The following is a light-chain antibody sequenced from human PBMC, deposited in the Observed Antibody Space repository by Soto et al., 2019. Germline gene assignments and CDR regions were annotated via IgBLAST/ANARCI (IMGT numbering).Light chain of an antibody. Sequence: EIVLTQSPATLSWSPGERATLSCRASQSVSSYLALYQQKPGQAPRLLIYGTSSKATGIPDRFSGSGSGTDFTLTISRPEPEDSAVFYCQQYGTSITFGQGTRLEIK. J-gene: IGKJ5*01. CDR1: QSVSSY. V-gene: IGKV3-20*01. CDR2: GTS. CDR3: QQYGTSIT.